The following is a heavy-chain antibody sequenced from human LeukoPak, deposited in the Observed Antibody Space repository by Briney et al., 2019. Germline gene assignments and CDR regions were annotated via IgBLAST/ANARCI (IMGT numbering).Heavy chain of an antibody. D-gene: IGHD3-10*01. J-gene: IGHJ4*02. CDR1: GGSISSSSYY. CDR2: IYHSGST. CDR3: ARGYYGSGSYLSY. V-gene: IGHV4-39*07. Sequence: ASETLSLTCTVSGGSISSSSYYWGWIRQPPGKGLEWIGSIYHSGSTYYNPSLKSRVTISVDTSKNQFSLKLSSVTAADTAVYYCARGYYGSGSYLSYWGQGTLVTVSS.